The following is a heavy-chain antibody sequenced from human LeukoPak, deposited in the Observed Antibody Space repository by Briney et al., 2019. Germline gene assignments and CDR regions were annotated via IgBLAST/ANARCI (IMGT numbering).Heavy chain of an antibody. Sequence: ASVNVSCKASGYTFTGYYMHWVRQAPGQGLEWMGWINPNSGGTNYAQKFQGRVTMTRATSISTAYMKLSRLRSDDTAVYYWARVVPMIVVVPAATPGDWFYPWGQGTLVTVSS. D-gene: IGHD2-2*01. CDR2: INPNSGGT. CDR3: ARVVPMIVVVPAATPGDWFYP. CDR1: GYTFTGYY. J-gene: IGHJ5*02. V-gene: IGHV1-2*02.